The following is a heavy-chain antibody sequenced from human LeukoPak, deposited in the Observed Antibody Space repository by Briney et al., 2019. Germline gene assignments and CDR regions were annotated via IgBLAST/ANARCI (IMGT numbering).Heavy chain of an antibody. Sequence: SETLSLTCAVYGGSFSGYYWSWIRQPPGKGLEWIGEINHSGSTNYNPSLKSRVTISVDTSKNQFSLKLSSVTAADTAVYYCARGRITMVWGVTTTYYFDYWGQGTLVTVSS. CDR2: INHSGST. J-gene: IGHJ4*02. CDR3: ARGRITMVWGVTTTYYFDY. V-gene: IGHV4-34*01. D-gene: IGHD3-10*01. CDR1: GGSFSGYY.